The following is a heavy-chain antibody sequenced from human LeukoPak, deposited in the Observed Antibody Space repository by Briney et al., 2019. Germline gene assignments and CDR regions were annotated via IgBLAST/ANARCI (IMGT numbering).Heavy chain of an antibody. V-gene: IGHV3-15*01. J-gene: IGHJ4*02. CDR3: TTDGDVVPAAIPYY. D-gene: IGHD2-2*02. CDR1: GFTFSNAW. Sequence: GGSLRLSCAASGFTFSNAWMSWVRQAPGKGLEWVGRIKSKTDGGTTDYAAPVKGRFTISRDDSKNTLYLQMNSLKTEDTAVYYCTTDGDVVPAAIPYYWGQGTLVTVSS. CDR2: IKSKTDGGTT.